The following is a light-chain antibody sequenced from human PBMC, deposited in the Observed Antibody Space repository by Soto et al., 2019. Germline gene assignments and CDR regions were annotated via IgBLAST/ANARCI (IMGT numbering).Light chain of an antibody. CDR1: SGYIASKF. CDR2: EHN. Sequence: NFMLTQPHSVSESPGKTVIISCTRSSGYIASKFVQWYQQRPGRAPTTLIYEHNRRPSGVPDRFSGAIDSSSNSASLIISGLKAEDEADYYCQSFDDSTFIFGGGTKVTVL. CDR3: QSFDDSTFI. J-gene: IGLJ2*01. V-gene: IGLV6-57*04.